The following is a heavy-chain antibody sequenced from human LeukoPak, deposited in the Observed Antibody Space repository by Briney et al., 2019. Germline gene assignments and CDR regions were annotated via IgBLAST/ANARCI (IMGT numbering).Heavy chain of an antibody. Sequence: SETLSLTCTVSGGSISTYYWNWIRQPPGKGLEWIGYIYYTGSTNYNPSLKSRVTISLETSKNQFSLKLGSVTAADTAVYYCARWRPDSSGYDYSDYWGQGTLVTVSS. CDR1: GGSISTYY. D-gene: IGHD5-12*01. CDR2: IYYTGST. CDR3: ARWRPDSSGYDYSDY. V-gene: IGHV4-59*01. J-gene: IGHJ4*02.